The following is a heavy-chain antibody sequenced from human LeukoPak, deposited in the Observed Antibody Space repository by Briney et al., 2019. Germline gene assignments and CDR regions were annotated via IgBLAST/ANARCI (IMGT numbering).Heavy chain of an antibody. CDR1: GFTFSSYA. CDR3: ARDSVSGYYEH. J-gene: IGHJ1*01. D-gene: IGHD3-22*01. CDR2: ISYGGSNK. Sequence: GGSLRLSCAASGFTFSSYAMHWVRQAPGKGLEWVAVISYGGSNKYYADSVKGRFTISRDNSKNTLYLQMNSLRAEDTAVYYCARDSVSGYYEHWGQGTLVTVSS. V-gene: IGHV3-30*04.